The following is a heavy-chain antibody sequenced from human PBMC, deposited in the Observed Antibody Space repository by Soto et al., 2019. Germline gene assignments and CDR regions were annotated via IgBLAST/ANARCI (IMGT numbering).Heavy chain of an antibody. D-gene: IGHD4-17*01. J-gene: IGHJ4*02. CDR2: ISYDGSNK. V-gene: IGHV3-30-3*01. CDR3: ASAPTTVVTPYYFDY. Sequence: QVRLVESGGGVVQPGRSLRLSCAASGFTFSSYAMHWVRQAPGKGLEWVAVISYDGSNKYYADSVKGRFTISRDNSKNTLYLQMNSLRAEDTAVYYCASAPTTVVTPYYFDYWGQGTLVTVSS. CDR1: GFTFSSYA.